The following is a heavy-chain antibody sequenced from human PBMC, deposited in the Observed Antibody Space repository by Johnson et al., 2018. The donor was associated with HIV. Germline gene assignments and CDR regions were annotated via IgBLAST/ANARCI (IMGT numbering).Heavy chain of an antibody. D-gene: IGHD2-15*01. V-gene: IGHV3-15*01. J-gene: IGHJ3*02. CDR3: ARDKGYCSGGSCAYDAFDI. Sequence: EVQLVESGGGLVKPGGSLRLSCAASGFTFSNAWMSWVRQAPGKGLEWVGRIKSKTDGGTTDYAAPVKGRFTISRDNAKKSLYLQMNSLRAEDTAVYYCARDKGYCSGGSCAYDAFDIWGQGTMVTVSA. CDR1: GFTFSNAW. CDR2: IKSKTDGGTT.